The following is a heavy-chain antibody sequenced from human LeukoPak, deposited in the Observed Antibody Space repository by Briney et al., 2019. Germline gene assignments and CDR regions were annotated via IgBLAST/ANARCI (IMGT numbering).Heavy chain of an antibody. J-gene: IGHJ4*02. Sequence: SETLSLTCTVSGGSIGSYYWSWIRQPPGKGLEWIGYIYYSGSTNYNPSLKSRVAISVDTSKNQFSLKLSSVTAADTAVYYCARQVGATTFDYWGQGTLVTVSS. CDR2: IYYSGST. CDR1: GGSIGSYY. D-gene: IGHD1-26*01. CDR3: ARQVGATTFDY. V-gene: IGHV4-59*01.